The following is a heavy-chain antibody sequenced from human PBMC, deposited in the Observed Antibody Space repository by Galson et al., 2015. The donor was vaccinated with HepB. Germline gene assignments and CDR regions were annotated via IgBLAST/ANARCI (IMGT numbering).Heavy chain of an antibody. CDR1: GFTFSSYS. CDR3: AAFYDYVWGSSPY. V-gene: IGHV3-21*01. D-gene: IGHD3-16*01. J-gene: IGHJ4*02. Sequence: SLRLSCAASGFTFSSYSMNWVRQAPGKGLEWVSSISSSSSYIYYADSVKGRFTISRDNAKNSLYLQMNSLRAEDTAVYYCAAFYDYVWGSSPYWGQGTLVTVSS. CDR2: ISSSSSYI.